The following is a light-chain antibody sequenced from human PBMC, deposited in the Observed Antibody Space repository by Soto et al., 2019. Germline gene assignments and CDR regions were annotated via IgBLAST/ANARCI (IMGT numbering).Light chain of an antibody. CDR3: KQYDNLMWT. V-gene: IGKV1-33*01. J-gene: IGKJ1*01. CDR2: DAS. CDR1: QDISNY. Sequence: DIQMTQSPSSLSSSVGDRLTITCQASQDISNYLNWYHQKPGKAPKLLIYDASNLETGVPSRFSGSGSGKDFNFTIRSLQPEDIATYYCKQYDNLMWTFGQGTKVAIK.